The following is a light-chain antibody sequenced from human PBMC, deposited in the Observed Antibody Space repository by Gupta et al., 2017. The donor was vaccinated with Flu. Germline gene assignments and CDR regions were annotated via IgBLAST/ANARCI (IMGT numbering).Light chain of an antibody. J-gene: IGLJ3*02. CDR1: SSDVGGYNY. V-gene: IGLV2-8*01. CDR2: EVS. CDR3: TSYEGSNNCWV. Sequence: QSALTQPPSASGSPGQSVTISCTGTSSDVGGYNYVSWYQQHPGKAPKLMIYEVSKRPSGVPDRFSGSKSGTTASLTVTGLQAEDEADYYCTSYEGSNNCWVFGGGTKLTVL.